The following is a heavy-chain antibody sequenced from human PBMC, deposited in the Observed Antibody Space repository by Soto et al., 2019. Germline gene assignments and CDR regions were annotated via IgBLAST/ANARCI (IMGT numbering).Heavy chain of an antibody. CDR2: INNSSSRI. J-gene: IGHJ4*02. CDR1: GLTLNIYS. CDR3: ASDSSAFDH. V-gene: IGHV3-48*02. Sequence: EVQLVESGGGLVQPGGSLRLSCAASGLTLNIYSKNWVRQAPGKGLEWVSYINNSSSRIYYADSVKGRFTISRDNAKNSVYLQMNSLRDADTAVYYCASDSSAFDHWGQGALVTVSS. D-gene: IGHD3-10*01.